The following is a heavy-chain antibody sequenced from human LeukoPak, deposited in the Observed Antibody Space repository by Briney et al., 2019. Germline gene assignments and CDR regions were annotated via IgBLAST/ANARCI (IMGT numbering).Heavy chain of an antibody. Sequence: GGSLRLSCAASGFTFSTYAMSWVRQAPGQGLEWVSAISGSARSTYYADSVKGRFTISRDNSKNTLFLQMSSLRAEDTAVYYCAKGSPAAIVYFDYWGQGTLVTVSS. D-gene: IGHD2-2*01. CDR3: AKGSPAAIVYFDY. CDR1: GFTFSTYA. J-gene: IGHJ4*02. CDR2: ISGSARST. V-gene: IGHV3-23*01.